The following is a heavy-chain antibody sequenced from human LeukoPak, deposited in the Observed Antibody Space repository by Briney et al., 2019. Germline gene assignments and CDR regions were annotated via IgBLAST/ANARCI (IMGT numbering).Heavy chain of an antibody. D-gene: IGHD2-2*01. J-gene: IGHJ6*02. V-gene: IGHV3-23*01. CDR2: ISGSGGST. CDR3: ARMGYCSSTSCPPLTRMDV. Sequence: PGGSLRLSCAASGFTFSSYAMSWVRQAPGKGLEWVSAISGSGGSTYYADSVKGRFTISRDNSKNTLYLQMNSLRAEDTAVYYCARMGYCSSTSCPPLTRMDVWGQGTTVTVSS. CDR1: GFTFSSYA.